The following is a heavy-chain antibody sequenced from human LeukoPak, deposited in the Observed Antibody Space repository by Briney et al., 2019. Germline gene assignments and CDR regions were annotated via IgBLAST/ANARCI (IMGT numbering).Heavy chain of an antibody. CDR1: GGSISSYY. CDR2: INDSGST. CDR3: TRRGRNNWGEVNDY. D-gene: IGHD1-1*01. V-gene: IGHV4-59*08. Sequence: SETLSLTCTVSGGSISSYYWSWIRQPPGRGLEWIGYINDSGSTNSNPSLKSRVTLSVDTSKNQFSLKLSSVTAADTAVYYCTRRGRNNWGEVNDYWGQGTLVTVSS. J-gene: IGHJ4*02.